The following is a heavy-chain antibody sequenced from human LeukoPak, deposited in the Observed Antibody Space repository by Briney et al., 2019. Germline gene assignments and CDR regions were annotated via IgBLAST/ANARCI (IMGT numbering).Heavy chain of an antibody. J-gene: IGHJ5*02. D-gene: IGHD3-22*01. Sequence: GGSLRLSCAASGFTFDDYGMSWVRHAPGKGLEWVSGINWNGGSTGYADSVKGRFTIPRDNAKNSLYLQMNSLRAEDTALYHCARDGHYDSSGYYTAWGQGTLVTVSS. CDR3: ARDGHYDSSGYYTA. V-gene: IGHV3-20*01. CDR2: INWNGGST. CDR1: GFTFDDYG.